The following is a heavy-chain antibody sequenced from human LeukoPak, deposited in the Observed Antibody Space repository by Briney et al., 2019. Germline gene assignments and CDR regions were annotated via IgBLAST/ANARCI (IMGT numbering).Heavy chain of an antibody. CDR2: IYHSGSI. CDR1: GYSISSGYY. CDR3: ARLNIVVVPAASPYYYYMDV. J-gene: IGHJ6*03. Sequence: PSETLSLTCAVSGYSISSGYYWGWIRQPPGKGLEWIGSIYHSGSIYYNPSLKSRVTISVDTSKNQFSLKLSSVTAADTAVYYCARLNIVVVPAASPYYYYMDVWGKGTTVTVSS. D-gene: IGHD2-2*01. V-gene: IGHV4-38-2*01.